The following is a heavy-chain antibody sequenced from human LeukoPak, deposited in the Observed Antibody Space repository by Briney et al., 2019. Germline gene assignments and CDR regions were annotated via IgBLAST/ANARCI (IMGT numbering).Heavy chain of an antibody. CDR2: TYYRSKWYT. D-gene: IGHD3-16*01. CDR1: GDSVPSHSAA. V-gene: IGHV6-1*01. Sequence: SQTLSLTCAISGDSVPSHSAAWNWIRQSPSRGLEWLGRTYYRSKWYTYYAVSVKGRITINSDTSKNQFSLQLNSVTPEDTAVYYCARGWGGNIDQWGQGTLVTVSS. CDR3: ARGWGGNIDQ. J-gene: IGHJ5*02.